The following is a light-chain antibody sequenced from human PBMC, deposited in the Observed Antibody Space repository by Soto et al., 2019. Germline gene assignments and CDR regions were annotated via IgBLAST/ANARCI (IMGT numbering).Light chain of an antibody. CDR1: QSISNW. J-gene: IGKJ1*01. CDR2: KAS. CDR3: QQYNSYWT. V-gene: IGKV1-5*03. Sequence: DIQMTQSPSTLSASVGDRVTITCRASQSISNWLAWYQQKPGKAPKLLIYKASSLETGVPSRFSGSGSGTEFTLTISSLQPDDFATYYCQQYNSYWTFGQGTKAEIK.